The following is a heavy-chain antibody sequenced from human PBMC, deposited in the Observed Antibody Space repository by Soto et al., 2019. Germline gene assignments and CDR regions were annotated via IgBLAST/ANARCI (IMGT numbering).Heavy chain of an antibody. D-gene: IGHD3-22*01. V-gene: IGHV1-18*04. CDR1: GYTFTSYG. CDR3: ARGGSGYVWFNEF. J-gene: IGHJ4*02. CDR2: ISAYNGNT. Sequence: ASVKVSCKASGYTFTSYGISWVRQAPGQGLEWMGWISAYNGNTNYAQKLQGRVTMTTDTSTNTAYMELSSLRSEDTAMYYCARGGSGYVWFNEFWGQGTLVTVSS.